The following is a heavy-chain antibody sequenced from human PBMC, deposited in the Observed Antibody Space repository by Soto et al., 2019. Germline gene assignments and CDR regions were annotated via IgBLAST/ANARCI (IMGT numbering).Heavy chain of an antibody. J-gene: IGHJ5*02. Sequence: QVQLVQSGAEVKKPGASVKVSCKASGYTFTSYGISWVRQAPGQGLEWMGRISAYNGNTNYAQKLQGRVTMTTDTSTSTAYVELRSLRSDDTAVYSCARVVGSLGHWFDPWGQGTLVTVSS. D-gene: IGHD1-26*01. V-gene: IGHV1-18*01. CDR3: ARVVGSLGHWFDP. CDR2: ISAYNGNT. CDR1: GYTFTSYG.